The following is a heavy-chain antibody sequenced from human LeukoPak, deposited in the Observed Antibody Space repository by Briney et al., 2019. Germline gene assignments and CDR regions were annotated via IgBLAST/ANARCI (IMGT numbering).Heavy chain of an antibody. J-gene: IGHJ4*02. CDR3: ARHVRSSSWYD. CDR2: IYYSGST. Sequence: SETLSLTCTVSGGSISGYYWGWIRQPPGKGLEWIGSIYYSGSTYYNPSLKSRVTISVDTSKNQFSLKLSSVTAADTAVYYCARHVRSSSWYDWGQGTLVTVSS. CDR1: GGSISGYY. V-gene: IGHV4-39*01. D-gene: IGHD6-13*01.